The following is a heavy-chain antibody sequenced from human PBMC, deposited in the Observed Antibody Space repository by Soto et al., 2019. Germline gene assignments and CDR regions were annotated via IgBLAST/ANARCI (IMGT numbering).Heavy chain of an antibody. D-gene: IGHD3-3*01. CDR3: ARFGPRGYYDFWSGPLGMDV. Sequence: LSLTCAVYGGSFSGYYWSWIRQPPGKGLEWIGEINHSGSTNYNPSLKSRVTISVDTSKNQFSLKLSSVTAADTAVYYCARFGPRGYYDFWSGPLGMDVWGQGATVTVSS. J-gene: IGHJ6*02. CDR2: INHSGST. CDR1: GGSFSGYY. V-gene: IGHV4-34*01.